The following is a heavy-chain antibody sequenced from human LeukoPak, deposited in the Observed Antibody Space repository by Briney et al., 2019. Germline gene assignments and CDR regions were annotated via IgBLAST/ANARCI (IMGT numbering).Heavy chain of an antibody. D-gene: IGHD2-21*01. Sequence: GGSLRLSCAASGFTFSSYAMSWVRQAPGKGLEWVSSISSSSSYIYYADSVKGRFTISRDNAKNSLYLQMNSLRAEDTALYYCAREQSYSEEIVVVNPPFDYWGQGTLVTVSS. V-gene: IGHV3-21*01. J-gene: IGHJ4*02. CDR2: ISSSSSYI. CDR3: AREQSYSEEIVVVNPPFDY. CDR1: GFTFSSYA.